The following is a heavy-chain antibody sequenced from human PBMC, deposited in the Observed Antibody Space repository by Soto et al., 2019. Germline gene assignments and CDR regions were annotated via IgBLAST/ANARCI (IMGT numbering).Heavy chain of an antibody. CDR1: GFSLSTSGMC. Sequence: ESGPTLVNPTQTLTLTCTFSGFSLSTSGMCVSWIRQPPGKALKWLALIDWDDDKYYSTSLKTRLTISKDTSKNQVVLTMTNMDPVDTATYYCARTPYYYDSSGFKAFDYWGQGTLVTVSS. D-gene: IGHD3-22*01. CDR3: ARTPYYYDSSGFKAFDY. V-gene: IGHV2-70*01. CDR2: IDWDDDK. J-gene: IGHJ4*02.